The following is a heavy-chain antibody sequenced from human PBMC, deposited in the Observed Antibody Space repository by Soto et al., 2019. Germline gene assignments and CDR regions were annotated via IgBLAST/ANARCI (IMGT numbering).Heavy chain of an antibody. Sequence: LSLTCAVYGGSFSGYYWSWIRQPPGKGLAWIGEINHSGSTNYNPSPKSRVTISVDTSKNQFSLKLSSVTAADTAVYYCARGGRVKTVKSWFDPWGQGTLVTVSS. V-gene: IGHV4-34*01. J-gene: IGHJ5*02. CDR2: INHSGST. CDR3: ARGGRVKTVKSWFDP. CDR1: GGSFSGYY. D-gene: IGHD4-17*01.